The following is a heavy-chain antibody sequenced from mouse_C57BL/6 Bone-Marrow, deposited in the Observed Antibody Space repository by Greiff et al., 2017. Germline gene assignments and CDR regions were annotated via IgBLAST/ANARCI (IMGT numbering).Heavy chain of an antibody. D-gene: IGHD3-2*02. CDR3: ARWGDSSGYAWFAY. CDR1: GYTFTSYW. V-gene: IGHV1-55*01. Sequence: QVHVKQPGAELVKPGASVKMSCKASGYTFTSYWITWVKQRPGQGLEWIGDIYPGSGSNNYNEKFKSKATLTVDTASSTAYMQLSSLTSEDSAVYYCARWGDSSGYAWFAYWGQGTLVTVSA. CDR2: IYPGSGSN. J-gene: IGHJ3*01.